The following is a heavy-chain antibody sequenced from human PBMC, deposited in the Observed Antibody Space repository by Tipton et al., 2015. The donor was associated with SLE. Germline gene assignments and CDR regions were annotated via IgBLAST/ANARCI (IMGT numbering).Heavy chain of an antibody. CDR1: GFTFSDYY. Sequence: SLRLSCAASGFTFSDYYMSWIRQAPGKGLEWVSSISSSSSYIYYADSVKGRFTISRDNAKNSLYLQMNSLRAEDTAVYYCAKEEDYYDNSGSYAFDIWGQGTMVTVSS. V-gene: IGHV3-11*06. D-gene: IGHD3-22*01. J-gene: IGHJ3*02. CDR2: ISSSSSYI. CDR3: AKEEDYYDNSGSYAFDI.